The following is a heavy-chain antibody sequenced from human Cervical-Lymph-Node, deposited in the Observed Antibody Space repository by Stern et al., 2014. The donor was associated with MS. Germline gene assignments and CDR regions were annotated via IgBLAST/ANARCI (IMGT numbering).Heavy chain of an antibody. CDR3: ARAGNFPSRGAFDI. Sequence: DQLVQSGGGLVQPGGSLRLSCAASEFIFYSYSMNWVRQAPGKGLEWISYISSGSSVIYYADSVRGRFTISRDNAKNSLYLQMTSLRAEDTAVYYCARAGNFPSRGAFDIWGQGTKVTVSS. CDR2: ISSGSSVI. D-gene: IGHD1-14*01. J-gene: IGHJ3*02. V-gene: IGHV3-48*01. CDR1: EFIFYSYS.